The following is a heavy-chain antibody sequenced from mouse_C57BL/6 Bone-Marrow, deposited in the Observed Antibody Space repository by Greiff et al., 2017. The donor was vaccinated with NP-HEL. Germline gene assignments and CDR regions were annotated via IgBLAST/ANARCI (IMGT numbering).Heavy chain of an antibody. J-gene: IGHJ3*01. CDR3: VRTLGQGAWFAY. CDR2: IRSKSSNYAT. Sequence: EVQLVESGGGLVQPKGSLKLSCAASGFTFNTYAMHWVRQAPGKGLEWVARIRSKSSNYATYYADSVKDRFTISRDDSQSMLYLQMNNLKTEDTAMYYGVRTLGQGAWFAYWGQGTLVTVSA. D-gene: IGHD3-3*01. CDR1: GFTFNTYA. V-gene: IGHV10-3*01.